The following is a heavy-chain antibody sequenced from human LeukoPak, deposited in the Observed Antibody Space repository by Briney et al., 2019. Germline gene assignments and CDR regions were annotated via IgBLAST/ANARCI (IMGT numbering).Heavy chain of an antibody. Sequence: GGSLTLSCAASGFTFSSNYMRWVRQAPGKELEWVSAISGSGGSTYYADSVKGRFTISRDNSKNTLYLQMNSMRAEDTAVYYCARPSNAYCGGDCYSDIDYWGQGTLVTVSS. CDR1: GFTFSSNY. D-gene: IGHD2-21*02. J-gene: IGHJ4*02. CDR2: ISGSGGST. CDR3: ARPSNAYCGGDCYSDIDY. V-gene: IGHV3-23*01.